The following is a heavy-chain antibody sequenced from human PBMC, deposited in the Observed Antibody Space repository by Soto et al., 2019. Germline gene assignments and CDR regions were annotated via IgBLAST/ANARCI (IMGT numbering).Heavy chain of an antibody. CDR3: ATQAKIYDISTGYYKPSFVGY. D-gene: IGHD3-9*01. CDR1: GNSISDSTYF. J-gene: IGHJ4*02. V-gene: IGHV4-39*01. Sequence: QLQLQESGPGLVKPSETLSLTCTVSGNSISDSTYFWAWIRQPPGKGLEWIGNIYYSGSTNYNPSLKSRVTISVDTSKDQFSLKLSSVTAADTAVYYCATQAKIYDISTGYYKPSFVGYWGQGALVTVSS. CDR2: IYYSGST.